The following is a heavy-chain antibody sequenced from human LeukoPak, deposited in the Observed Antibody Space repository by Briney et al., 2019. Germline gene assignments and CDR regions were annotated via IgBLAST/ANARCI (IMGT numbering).Heavy chain of an antibody. CDR2: INHSGST. J-gene: IGHJ4*02. D-gene: IGHD4-23*01. CDR1: GGSFSGYY. V-gene: IGHV4-34*01. Sequence: SETLSLTCAVYGGSFSGYYWSWIRQPPGKGLEWIGEINHSGSTNYNPFLKSRVTISVDTSKNQFSLKLSSVTAADTAVYYCARGGVTTVVPYYFDYWGQGTLVTVSS. CDR3: ARGGVTTVVPYYFDY.